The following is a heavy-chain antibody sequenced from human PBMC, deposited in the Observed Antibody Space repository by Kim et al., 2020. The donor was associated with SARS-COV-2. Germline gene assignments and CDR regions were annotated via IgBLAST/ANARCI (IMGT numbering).Heavy chain of an antibody. D-gene: IGHD6-13*01. CDR3: ARETTTGSSSWDYYYGMDV. J-gene: IGHJ6*02. Sequence: SRVTISVDTSKNQFSLKLSSVTAADTAVYYCARETTTGSSSWDYYYGMDVWGQGTTVTVSS. V-gene: IGHV4-31*02.